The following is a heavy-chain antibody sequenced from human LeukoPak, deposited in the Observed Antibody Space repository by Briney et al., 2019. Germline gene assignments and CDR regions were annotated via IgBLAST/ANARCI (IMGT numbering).Heavy chain of an antibody. V-gene: IGHV4-59*12. CDR2: IYYSGST. CDR1: GGSISSYY. CDR3: ARGGFGELLWDY. J-gene: IGHJ4*02. D-gene: IGHD3-10*01. Sequence: SETLSLTCTVSGGSISSYYWSWIRQPPGKGLEWIGYIYYSGSTNNNPSLKSRVTISVDTSKNQFSLKLSSVTAADTAVYYCARGGFGELLWDYWGQGTLVTVSS.